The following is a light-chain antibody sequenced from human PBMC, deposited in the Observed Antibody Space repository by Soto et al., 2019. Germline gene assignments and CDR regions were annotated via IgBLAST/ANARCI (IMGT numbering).Light chain of an antibody. V-gene: IGKV3-11*01. J-gene: IGKJ3*01. CDR1: QSVSRS. CDR3: QHHSNWPPEVT. Sequence: IVLTQSPDTLSLSPGERATLSCRASQSVSRSLAWYQQKPGQAPRLLIYDASKRATGIPARFSGSGSGTDFPLTISSLEPEDFAVYYCQHHSNWPPEVTFGPGTKVDIK. CDR2: DAS.